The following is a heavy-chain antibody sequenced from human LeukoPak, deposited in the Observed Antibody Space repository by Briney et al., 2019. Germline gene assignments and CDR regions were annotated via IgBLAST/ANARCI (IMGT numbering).Heavy chain of an antibody. Sequence: GGSLRLSCAASGFTFSSYAMHWVRQAPGKGPEWVAVISYDGSNKYYADSVKGRFTIPRDNSKNTLYLQMNSLRAEDTAVYYCAREGELSPKYYFDYWGQGTLVTVSS. CDR1: GFTFSSYA. CDR3: AREGELSPKYYFDY. CDR2: ISYDGSNK. V-gene: IGHV3-30*04. J-gene: IGHJ4*02. D-gene: IGHD3-16*02.